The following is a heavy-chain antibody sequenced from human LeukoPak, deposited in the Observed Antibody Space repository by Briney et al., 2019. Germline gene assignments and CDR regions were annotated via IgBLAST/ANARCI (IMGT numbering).Heavy chain of an antibody. J-gene: IGHJ4*02. D-gene: IGHD6-19*01. CDR2: MNPNSGNT. V-gene: IGHV1-8*01. CDR1: GYTFTSYD. Sequence: ASVKVSCKASGYTFTSYDINWVRQATGQGLEWMGWMNPNSGNTGYAQKFQGRVTMTRNTSISTAYMELSSLRSEDTAVYYCARVKAVAGTLSVFAYWGQGTLVTVSP. CDR3: ARVKAVAGTLSVFAY.